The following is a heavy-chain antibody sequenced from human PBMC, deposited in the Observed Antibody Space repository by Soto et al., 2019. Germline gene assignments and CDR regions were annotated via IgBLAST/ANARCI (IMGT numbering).Heavy chain of an antibody. CDR1: GGSFGNSA. D-gene: IGHD3-3*01. Sequence: QVQLVQSGAEVKKPGSSVKVSCKASGGSFGNSASNWVRQTPGQGLEWLGGFIPVYRTLNYAQKFQGRVTITAHESMGTAYMTLSSLSSADTAVYYCATGVIWIGYFTVDSWGQGTRVTVSS. J-gene: IGHJ4*02. V-gene: IGHV1-69*01. CDR3: ATGVIWIGYFTVDS. CDR2: FIPVYRTL.